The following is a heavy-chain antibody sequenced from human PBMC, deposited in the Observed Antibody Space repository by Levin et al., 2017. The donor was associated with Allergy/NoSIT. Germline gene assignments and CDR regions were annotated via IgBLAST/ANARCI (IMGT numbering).Heavy chain of an antibody. CDR1: GFTFSSYA. V-gene: IGHV3-30-3*01. D-gene: IGHD3-9*01. Sequence: GGSLRLSCAASGFTFSSYAMHWVRQAPGKGLEWVAVISYDGSNKYYADSVKGRFTISRDNSKNTLYLQMNSLRAEDTAVYYCARAYFDWLLPLDYWGQGTLVTVSS. CDR2: ISYDGSNK. J-gene: IGHJ4*02. CDR3: ARAYFDWLLPLDY.